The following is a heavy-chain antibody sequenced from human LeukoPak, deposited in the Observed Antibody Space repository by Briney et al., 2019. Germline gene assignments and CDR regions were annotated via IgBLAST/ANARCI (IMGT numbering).Heavy chain of an antibody. CDR3: ARVYAPSYYYYYMDV. V-gene: IGHV3-9*01. Sequence: CLRVSCAAPGFTFDDYAMHWGRQAPGKGLGWVSGVSWNSGSIGYADSVKGRFTISRDNAKNSLYLQMNSLRAEDTALYYCARVYAPSYYYYYMDVWGKGTTVTVSS. D-gene: IGHD2-8*01. J-gene: IGHJ6*03. CDR2: VSWNSGSI. CDR1: GFTFDDYA.